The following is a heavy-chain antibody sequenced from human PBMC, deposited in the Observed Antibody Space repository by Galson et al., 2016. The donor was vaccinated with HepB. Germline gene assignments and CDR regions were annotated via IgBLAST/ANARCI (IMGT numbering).Heavy chain of an antibody. Sequence: SLRLSCAASGFTSWVRQAPGKGLEWVSAVSGSGTNTYHANSVKGRFTVSRDNSKNTLYLQMNSLRAEDTAVYYCAKGDKVTGWDNWGQGTLVAVSS. D-gene: IGHD6-19*01. J-gene: IGHJ4*02. CDR1: GFTS. CDR2: VSGSGTNT. CDR3: AKGDKVTGWDN. V-gene: IGHV3-23*01.